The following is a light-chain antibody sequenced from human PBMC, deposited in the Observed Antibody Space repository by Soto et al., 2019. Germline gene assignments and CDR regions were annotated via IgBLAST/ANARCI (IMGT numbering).Light chain of an antibody. CDR2: GAS. Sequence: IHMTQSPSPPSAFVGDRVIITFRASHSISKWLAWYQQKPGKAPKLLIYGASSLESGVPSRFSGSGSGTEFTLTISSLQPDDFATYYCQQYNSYDMWTFGQGTKVDIK. V-gene: IGKV1-5*01. J-gene: IGKJ1*01. CDR1: HSISKW. CDR3: QQYNSYDMWT.